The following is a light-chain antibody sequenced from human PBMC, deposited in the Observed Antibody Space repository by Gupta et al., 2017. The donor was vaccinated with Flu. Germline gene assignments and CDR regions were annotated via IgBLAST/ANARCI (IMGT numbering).Light chain of an antibody. Sequence: PGTLSLSPGETATLSCRASENVKKDLAWNQQKAGQAPRLLIYDAAKRATGTPARFSGSGSGTDCTLTISSLEPEDFAVYYCLQRMNGPQTFGQGTRLEIK. CDR2: DAA. V-gene: IGKV3-11*01. CDR1: ENVKKD. CDR3: LQRMNGPQT. J-gene: IGKJ2*01.